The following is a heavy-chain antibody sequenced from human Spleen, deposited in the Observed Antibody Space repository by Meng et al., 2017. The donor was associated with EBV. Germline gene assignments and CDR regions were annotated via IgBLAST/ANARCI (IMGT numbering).Heavy chain of an antibody. J-gene: IGHJ4*02. V-gene: IGHV1-46*02. CDR2: INPSDGST. D-gene: IGHD5-18*01. CDR1: GYSLNRYY. CDR3: GAGYPTED. Sequence: LVEFGAAVNTPCASVKVSCKSSGYSLNRYYFHWVRQAPGQGLDWMGIINPSDGSTSYAQKFQGRVTMTRDTSTSTVYMELTSLGPEDTAVYYCGAGYPTEDWGQGTLVTVSS.